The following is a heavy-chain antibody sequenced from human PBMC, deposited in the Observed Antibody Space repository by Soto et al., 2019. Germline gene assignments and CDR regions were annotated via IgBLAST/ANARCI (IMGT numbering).Heavy chain of an antibody. CDR2: IFYTGAT. CDR3: AALDLWTPDY. V-gene: IGHV4-59*01. J-gene: IGHJ4*02. D-gene: IGHD3-3*01. CDR1: RASMQSYY. Sequence: QVQLQESGPGLVKPSETLSLTCTVSRASMQSYYWSWIRQPPGKGLEWIGFIFYTGATDYNPSLKRRVTLSVDTSKNQFSLKLSSVTATDSAVYYCAALDLWTPDYWGQGTLVTVSS.